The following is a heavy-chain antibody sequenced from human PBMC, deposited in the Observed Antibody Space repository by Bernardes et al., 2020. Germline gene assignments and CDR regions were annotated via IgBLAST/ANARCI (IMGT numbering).Heavy chain of an antibody. D-gene: IGHD1-20*01. CDR1: GFTFSSYW. Sequence: GGSLRLSCAASGFTFSSYWMSWVRQAPGKGLEWVATVKQDGSERHSVDSVKGRFTISRDNAKNSLFLQMNSLRVDDTAVYYCTGVRISGTTGPLGYWGQGTLVTVSS. J-gene: IGHJ4*02. V-gene: IGHV3-7*03. CDR2: VKQDGSER. CDR3: TGVRISGTTGPLGY.